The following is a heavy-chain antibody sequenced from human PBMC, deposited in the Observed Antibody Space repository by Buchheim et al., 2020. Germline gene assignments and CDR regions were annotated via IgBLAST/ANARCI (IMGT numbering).Heavy chain of an antibody. CDR3: ARVEDSYGYLYYFDY. J-gene: IGHJ4*02. CDR2: ISYDGSNK. CDR1: GFTFSSYA. Sequence: QVQLVESGGGVVQPGRSLRLSCAASGFTFSSYAMHWVRQAPGKGLEWVAVISYDGSNKYYADSVKGRFTISRDNSKNTLYLQMNSLRAEDTAVYYCARVEDSYGYLYYFDYWGQGTL. V-gene: IGHV3-30-3*01. D-gene: IGHD5-18*01.